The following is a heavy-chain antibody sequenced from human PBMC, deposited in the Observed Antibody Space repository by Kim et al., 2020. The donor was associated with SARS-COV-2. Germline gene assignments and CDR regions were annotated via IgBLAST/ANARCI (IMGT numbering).Heavy chain of an antibody. V-gene: IGHV4-38-2*02. Sequence: SETLSLTCTVSGYSISSGYYWGWIRQPPGKGLEWIGSIYHSGSTYYNPSLKSRVTISVDTSKNQFSLKLSSVTAADTAVYYCAAPITTTVTTFDPWGQGT. CDR2: IYHSGST. D-gene: IGHD4-17*01. CDR1: GYSISSGYY. CDR3: AAPITTTVTTFDP. J-gene: IGHJ5*02.